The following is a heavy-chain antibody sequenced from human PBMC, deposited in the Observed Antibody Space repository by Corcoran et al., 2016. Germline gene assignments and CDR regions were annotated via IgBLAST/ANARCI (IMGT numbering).Heavy chain of an antibody. J-gene: IGHJ4*02. V-gene: IGHV3-48*04. CDR1: GFTFSSYS. D-gene: IGHD3-22*01. CDR2: ISSSSSTI. Sequence: EVQLVESGGGLVQPGGSLRLSCAASGFTFSSYSMNWVRQAPGKGLEWVSYISSSSSTIYYADSVKGRFTISRDNAKNSLYLQMNSLRAEDTAVYYCARSHPYYYDSSGHFDYWGQGTLVTVSS. CDR3: ARSHPYYYDSSGHFDY.